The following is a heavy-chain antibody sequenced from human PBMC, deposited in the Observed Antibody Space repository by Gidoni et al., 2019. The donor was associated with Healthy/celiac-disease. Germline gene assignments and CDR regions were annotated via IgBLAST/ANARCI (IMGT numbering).Heavy chain of an antibody. V-gene: IGHV3-30-3*01. CDR3: ARDLGYSYGYSHFDY. CDR1: GFTYTSYA. Sequence: VVQPRRSLSLACAASGFTYTSYAMHGVRQAPGKGLVWVSVISYDGSNKYYAYSVKGRFTISRDNSKNTLYLQMNSLRAEDTAVYYCARDLGYSYGYSHFDYWGQGTLVTVSS. D-gene: IGHD5-18*01. J-gene: IGHJ4*02. CDR2: ISYDGSNK.